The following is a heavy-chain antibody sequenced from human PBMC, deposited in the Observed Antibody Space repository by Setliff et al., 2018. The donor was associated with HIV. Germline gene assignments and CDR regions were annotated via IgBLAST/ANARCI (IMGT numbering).Heavy chain of an antibody. V-gene: IGHV4-38-2*02. Sequence: SETLSLTCTVSGYSISSGYYWGWIRQPPGKGLEWIGSIYYSGRTYYNPSLKSRVTIAVDTSKNQFSLKLSSVTAADTAVYYCAIVGWDYYDSSGVGEFDYWGQGTLVTVSS. CDR3: AIVGWDYYDSSGVGEFDY. CDR2: IYYSGRT. J-gene: IGHJ4*02. CDR1: GYSISSGYY. D-gene: IGHD3-22*01.